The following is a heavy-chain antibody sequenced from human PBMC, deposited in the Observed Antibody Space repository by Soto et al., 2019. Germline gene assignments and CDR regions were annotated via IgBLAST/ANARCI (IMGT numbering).Heavy chain of an antibody. Sequence: EVQLLESGGSLVQPGGSLRLSCTASGFTFNIYAMAWVCQAPGKGLEWVSSISDSGGSAFYTDSVKGRFTISRDNSKNTLFLQMNRLRADDTAMYYCAKRGSDGFDHWGQGTLVTVSS. V-gene: IGHV3-23*01. CDR1: GFTFNIYA. J-gene: IGHJ4*02. CDR3: AKRGSDGFDH. CDR2: ISDSGGSA. D-gene: IGHD1-1*01.